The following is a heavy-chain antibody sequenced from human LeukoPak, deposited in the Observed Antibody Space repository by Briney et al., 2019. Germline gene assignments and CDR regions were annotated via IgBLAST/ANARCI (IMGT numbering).Heavy chain of an antibody. CDR3: ARRGLDCSSTSCPFDY. D-gene: IGHD2-2*01. CDR1: GYSISSGYY. CDR2: IYHSGST. V-gene: IGHV4-38-2*01. Sequence: SETLSLTCAVSGYSISSGYYWGWIRQPPGKGLEWIGSIYHSGSTYYNPSLKSRVTISVDTSKNPFSLKLSSVTAADTAVYYCARRGLDCSSTSCPFDYWGQGTLVTVSS. J-gene: IGHJ4*02.